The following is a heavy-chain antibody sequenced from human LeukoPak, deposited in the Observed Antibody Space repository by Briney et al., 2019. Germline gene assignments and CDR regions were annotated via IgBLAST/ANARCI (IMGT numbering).Heavy chain of an antibody. J-gene: IGHJ6*02. CDR2: IWYDGSNK. Sequence: GRSLRLSCAASGFTFSNYGMHWVRQAPGKGLEWVAVIWYDGSNKYYADSVKGRFTISRDNSKNTLYLQMNSLRAEDTAVYYCARDGKDYYYYGMDVWGQGTTVTVSS. CDR3: ARDGKDYYYYGMDV. D-gene: IGHD1-1*01. V-gene: IGHV3-33*01. CDR1: GFTFSNYG.